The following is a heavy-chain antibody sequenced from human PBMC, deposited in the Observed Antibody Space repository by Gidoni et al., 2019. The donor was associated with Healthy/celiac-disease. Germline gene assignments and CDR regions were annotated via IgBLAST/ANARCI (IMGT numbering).Heavy chain of an antibody. D-gene: IGHD3-10*01. J-gene: IGHJ6*02. Sequence: EVQLVESGGGLVKPGGSLRLSCAASGFTFSSYSMNWVRQAPGKGLEWVSSISSSSSYIYYADSVKGRFTISRDNAKNSLYLQMNSLRAEDTAVYYCASRLLSGSFYYYGMDVWGQGTTVTVSS. CDR2: ISSSSSYI. V-gene: IGHV3-21*01. CDR3: ASRLLSGSFYYYGMDV. CDR1: GFTFSSYS.